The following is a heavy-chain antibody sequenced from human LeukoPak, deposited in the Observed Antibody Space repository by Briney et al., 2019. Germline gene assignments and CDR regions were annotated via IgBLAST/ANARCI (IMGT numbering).Heavy chain of an antibody. V-gene: IGHV1-24*01. CDR2: FYPEDGET. CDR3: ATGGKMGGRWLAYNWFDP. D-gene: IGHD2-15*01. J-gene: IGHJ5*02. Sequence: ASVKVSCQVSGYTLTELSMHWVRPAPGKGLECMGGFYPEDGETIYAQKFQGRVTMTEDTSTDTAYMELSSMRSEDTAVYYCATGGKMGGRWLAYNWFDPWGQGTLVTVSS. CDR1: GYTLTELS.